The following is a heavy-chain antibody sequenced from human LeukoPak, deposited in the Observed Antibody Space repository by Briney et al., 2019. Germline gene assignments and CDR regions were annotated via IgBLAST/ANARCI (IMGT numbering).Heavy chain of an antibody. D-gene: IGHD2-2*01. Sequence: GGSLRLSCAASGFTFSSYAMHWVRQAPGKGLEWVAVISYDGSNKYYADSVKGRFTISRDNSKNTLYLQMNSLRAEDTAVYYCARGAFVVVPAAMNYWGQGTLVTVSS. CDR3: ARGAFVVVPAAMNY. CDR1: GFTFSSYA. J-gene: IGHJ4*02. V-gene: IGHV3-30-3*01. CDR2: ISYDGSNK.